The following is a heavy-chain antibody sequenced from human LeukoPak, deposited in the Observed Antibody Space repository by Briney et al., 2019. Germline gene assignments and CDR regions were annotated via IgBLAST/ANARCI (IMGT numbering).Heavy chain of an antibody. CDR1: GGTFSSYA. CDR2: IIPIFGTA. D-gene: IGHD3-3*01. Sequence: SVKVSCKASGGTFSSYAISWVRQAPGQGLEWMGGIIPIFGTANYAQKFQGRVTITTDESTSTAYMELSSLRSEDTAVYYCARARTAGGVEWFILDYWGQGTLVTVSS. J-gene: IGHJ4*02. CDR3: ARARTAGGVEWFILDY. V-gene: IGHV1-69*05.